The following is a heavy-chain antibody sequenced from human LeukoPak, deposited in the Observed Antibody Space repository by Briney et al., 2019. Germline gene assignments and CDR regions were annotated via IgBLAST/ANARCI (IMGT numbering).Heavy chain of an antibody. CDR3: ARSYSSGPFDL. V-gene: IGHV4-59*01. Sequence: KPSETLSLTCTVSGDSISSYYWNWIRQPPGKGLEWIGYIYYSGSTKYNASLKSRVTISLDTSNNQSSLKLRSMTAADTAVYYCARSYSSGPFDLWGQGTLVIASS. D-gene: IGHD6-19*01. CDR1: GDSISSYY. CDR2: IYYSGST. J-gene: IGHJ4*02.